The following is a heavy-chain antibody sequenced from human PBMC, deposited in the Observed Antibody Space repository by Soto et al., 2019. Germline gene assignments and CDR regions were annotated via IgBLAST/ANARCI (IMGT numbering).Heavy chain of an antibody. J-gene: IGHJ4*02. D-gene: IGHD6-19*01. CDR1: GFTFSTYA. V-gene: IGHV3-30*04. Sequence: PGGSLRLSCAGSGFTFSTYAFHWVRQPPGKGLEWVAVISSDGSSKYYADSLKGRFTISRDNSRNTLFLQMNSLGPGDTAMYYCATILISVAGTDYWGQGTPVTVSS. CDR2: ISSDGSSK. CDR3: ATILISVAGTDY.